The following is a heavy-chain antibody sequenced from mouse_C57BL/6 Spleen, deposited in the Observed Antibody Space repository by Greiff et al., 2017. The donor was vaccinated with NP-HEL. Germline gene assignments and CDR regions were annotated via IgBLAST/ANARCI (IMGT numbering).Heavy chain of an antibody. D-gene: IGHD4-1*01. CDR3: ARERELGSFAY. CDR1: GYSFTDYN. V-gene: IGHV1-39*01. J-gene: IGHJ3*01. Sequence: VQLQQSGPELVKPGASVKISCKASGYSFTDYNMNWVKQSNGKSLEWIGVINPNYGTTSYNQKFKGKATLSVDQASSTAYMQLNSLTSEDAAIYYCARERELGSFAYWGQGTLVTVSA. CDR2: INPNYGTT.